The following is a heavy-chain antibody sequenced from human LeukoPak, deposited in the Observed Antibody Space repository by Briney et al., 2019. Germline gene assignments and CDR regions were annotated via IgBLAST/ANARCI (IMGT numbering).Heavy chain of an antibody. CDR2: IRSKAYGGTT. J-gene: IGHJ4*02. V-gene: IGHV3-49*04. CDR3: TRYPLRDGYFRRY. CDR1: GFTFGDYA. Sequence: PGGSLRLSCTSAGFTFGDYAMSWVRQAPGKGLEWVGFIRSKAYGGTTEYAASVKGRFTISRDDSKSIAYLQMNSLKTEDTAVYYCTRYPLRDGYFRRYWGQGTLVTVSS. D-gene: IGHD5-24*01.